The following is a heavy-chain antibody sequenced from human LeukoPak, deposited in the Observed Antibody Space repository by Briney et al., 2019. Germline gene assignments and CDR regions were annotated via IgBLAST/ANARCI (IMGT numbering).Heavy chain of an antibody. D-gene: IGHD3-22*01. V-gene: IGHV1-8*01. CDR1: GYTFSSYD. CDR2: MNPNSGNT. Sequence: GASVKVSCKASGYTFSSYDINWVRQATGQGLEWMGWMNPNSGNTGYAQKFQGRVTMTRNTSISTAYMELSSLRSEDTAVHYCARGLRDSSGREYFQHWGQGTLVTVSS. CDR3: ARGLRDSSGREYFQH. J-gene: IGHJ1*01.